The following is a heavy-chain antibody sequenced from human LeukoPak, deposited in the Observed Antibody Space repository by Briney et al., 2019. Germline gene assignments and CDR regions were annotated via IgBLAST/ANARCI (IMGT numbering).Heavy chain of an antibody. V-gene: IGHV3-53*01. CDR2: IYSGGST. Sequence: PGGSLRLSCAASGFTVSSNYMSWVRQAPGKGLEWVSVIYSGGSTYYADSVKGRFAISRDNAKNSLYLQMNSLRAEDTAVYYCAREERWLHSLDYWGQGTLVTVSS. J-gene: IGHJ4*02. CDR1: GFTVSSNY. D-gene: IGHD5-24*01. CDR3: AREERWLHSLDY.